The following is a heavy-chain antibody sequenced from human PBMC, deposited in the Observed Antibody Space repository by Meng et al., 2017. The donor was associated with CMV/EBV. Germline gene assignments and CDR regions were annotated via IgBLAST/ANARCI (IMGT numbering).Heavy chain of an antibody. D-gene: IGHD5-12*01. Sequence: ETLSLTCTVSGGSISSSSYYWGWIRQPPGKGLEWVSAISGSGGSTYYADSVKGRFTISRDNSKNTLYLQMNSLRAEDTAVYYCAKPHACGYSGYDCPYGMDVWGQGTTVTVSS. CDR1: GGSISSSSYY. J-gene: IGHJ6*02. CDR3: AKPHACGYSGYDCPYGMDV. V-gene: IGHV3-23*01. CDR2: ISGSGGST.